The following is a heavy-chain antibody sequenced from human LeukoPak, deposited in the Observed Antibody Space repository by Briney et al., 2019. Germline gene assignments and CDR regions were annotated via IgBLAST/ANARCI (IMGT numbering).Heavy chain of an antibody. CDR3: ARGKLLWFGESLFDY. V-gene: IGHV4-34*01. J-gene: IGHJ4*02. Sequence: SETLSLTCAVYGGSFSGYYCSWIRQPPGKGLEWIGEINHSGGTNYNPSLKSRVTISVDTSKNQFSLKLSSVTAADTAVYYCARGKLLWFGESLFDYWGQGTLVTVSS. CDR1: GGSFSGYY. D-gene: IGHD3-10*01. CDR2: INHSGGT.